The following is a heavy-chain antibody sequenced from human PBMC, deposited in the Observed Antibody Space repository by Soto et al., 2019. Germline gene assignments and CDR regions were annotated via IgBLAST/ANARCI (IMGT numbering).Heavy chain of an antibody. CDR1: GVSVSGGVSY. Sequence: QVRLQESGPGLVQPSQTLSLTCTVSGVSVSGGVSYWGWFRQHSGKGLEWIGYIYSTGSTYYNPPLQSRVSISSDTSQNQFSLTLLSVTAADTAVYYCAGITTFGVVNYGLDVWGQGTKVTVSS. V-gene: IGHV4-31*04. CDR3: AGITTFGVVNYGLDV. J-gene: IGHJ6*02. D-gene: IGHD3-3*01. CDR2: IYSTGST.